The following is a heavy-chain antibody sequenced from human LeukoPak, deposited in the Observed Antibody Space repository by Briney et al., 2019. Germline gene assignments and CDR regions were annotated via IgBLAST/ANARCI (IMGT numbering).Heavy chain of an antibody. CDR1: GFTFSSYA. CDR3: AKDESSGAMVRGVIPY. V-gene: IGHV3-23*01. CDR2: ISGSGGST. D-gene: IGHD3-10*01. Sequence: GGSLRLSCAASGFTFSSYAMHWVRQAPGKGLEWVSAISGSGGSTYYADSVKGRFTISRDNSKNTLYLQMNSLRAEDTAVYYCAKDESSGAMVRGVIPYWGQGTLVTVSS. J-gene: IGHJ4*02.